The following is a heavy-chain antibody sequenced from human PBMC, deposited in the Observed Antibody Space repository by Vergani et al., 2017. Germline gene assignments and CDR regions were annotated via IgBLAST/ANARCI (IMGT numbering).Heavy chain of an antibody. J-gene: IGHJ4*02. CDR3: ARGDYGSLSGYRY. Sequence: QVQVVQSGAEVKKSGASVKVSCKTSGYIFSNYYMHWVRQAPGQGLEWMGIINPSGGHTNYAQKFQGRVTMTRDTSTSTVYMELSSLRSEDTAIYYCARGDYGSLSGYRYWGQGTLVTVSA. CDR2: INPSGGHT. CDR1: GYIFSNYY. D-gene: IGHD3-9*01. V-gene: IGHV1-46*03.